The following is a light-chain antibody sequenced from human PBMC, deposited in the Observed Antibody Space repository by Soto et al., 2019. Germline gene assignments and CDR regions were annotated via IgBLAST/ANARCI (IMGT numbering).Light chain of an antibody. Sequence: DIQMTQSPSSLSASVGDRVTITCRASQSISSYLNWYQQKPGKAPKLLIYAASSLQSGVPPRFSGSGSGTDFTLTISSLQPEDFATYYCQQSYSTPRTFGQGNKVEIK. CDR3: QQSYSTPRT. V-gene: IGKV1-39*01. CDR1: QSISSY. J-gene: IGKJ1*01. CDR2: AAS.